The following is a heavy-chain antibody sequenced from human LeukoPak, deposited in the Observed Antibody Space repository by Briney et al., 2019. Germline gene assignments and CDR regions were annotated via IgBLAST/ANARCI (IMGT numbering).Heavy chain of an antibody. J-gene: IGHJ4*02. CDR1: GGSISSSSYY. CDR2: IYHSGST. V-gene: IGHV4-39*07. D-gene: IGHD4-4*01. CDR3: ARAYSNYLYYFDY. Sequence: SETLSLTCTVSGGSISSSSYYWGWIRQPPGKGLEWIGYIYHSGSTYYNPSLKSRVTISVDRSKNQFSLKLSSVTAADTAVYYCARAYSNYLYYFDYWGQGTLVTVSS.